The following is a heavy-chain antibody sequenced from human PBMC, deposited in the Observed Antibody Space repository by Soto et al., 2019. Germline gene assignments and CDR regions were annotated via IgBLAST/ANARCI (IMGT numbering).Heavy chain of an antibody. D-gene: IGHD2-15*01. Sequence: QVQLVQSGAEVKEPGASVKVSCKASGYTFTSYSMHWVRQVPGQRLEWMGWINTGNGDTKYLERFQDRVTFTRDTSASTAYMEVSSLRSEDTAVFYCVAGDMGDYWGQGTLVTVSS. CDR2: INTGNGDT. V-gene: IGHV1-3*04. J-gene: IGHJ4*02. CDR1: GYTFTSYS. CDR3: VAGDMGDY.